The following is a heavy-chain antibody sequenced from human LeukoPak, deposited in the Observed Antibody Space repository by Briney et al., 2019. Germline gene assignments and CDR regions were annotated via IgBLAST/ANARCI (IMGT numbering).Heavy chain of an antibody. D-gene: IGHD3-10*01. V-gene: IGHV3-30-3*01. CDR2: ISYDGSNK. Sequence: GGSLRLSCAASGFTFSSYAMHWVRQAPGKGLEWVAVISYDGSNKYYADSVKGRFTISRDNSKNTLYLQMNSLRAEDTAVYYCARGLDYYGSGSYEGPIDYWGQGTLVTVSS. J-gene: IGHJ4*02. CDR1: GFTFSSYA. CDR3: ARGLDYYGSGSYEGPIDY.